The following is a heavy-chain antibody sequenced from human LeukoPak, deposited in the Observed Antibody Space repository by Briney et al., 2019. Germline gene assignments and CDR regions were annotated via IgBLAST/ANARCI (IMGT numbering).Heavy chain of an antibody. CDR3: ATSDGRY. Sequence: GGSLRLSCAASGFTFSSYWMSWVRQAPGKGLEWVSAISGSGGSTYYADSVKGRFTISRDNAKDSLYLQMNSLRAEDTAVHYCATSDGRYWGQGTLVTVSS. CDR1: GFTFSSYW. J-gene: IGHJ4*02. CDR2: ISGSGGST. V-gene: IGHV3-23*01. D-gene: IGHD3-10*01.